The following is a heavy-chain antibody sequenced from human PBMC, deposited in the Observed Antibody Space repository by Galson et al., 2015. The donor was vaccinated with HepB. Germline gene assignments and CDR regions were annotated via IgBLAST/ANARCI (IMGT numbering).Heavy chain of an antibody. CDR2: MNTNTGKP. J-gene: IGHJ6*03. D-gene: IGHD3-3*01. Sequence: SVKVSCKASGYTFTDYVVNWVRQAPGQGLEWMGWMNTNTGKPTYAPGFAGRLVISLDTSVTTTYLQISSLETDDTAVYYCARSPIRFLDWLPYDDYYYMDVWGEGTTVTVSS. V-gene: IGHV7-4-1*02. CDR1: GYTFTDYV. CDR3: ARSPIRFLDWLPYDDYYYMDV.